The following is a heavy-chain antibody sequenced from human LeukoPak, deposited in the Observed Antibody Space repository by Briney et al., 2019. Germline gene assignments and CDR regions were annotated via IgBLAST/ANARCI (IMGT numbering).Heavy chain of an antibody. J-gene: IGHJ6*02. V-gene: IGHV3-23*01. CDR1: GLTFSSYA. CDR3: ARYFDWAREPPRDYGMDV. D-gene: IGHD3-9*01. Sequence: GGSLRLSCAASGLTFSSYAMSWVRQAPGKGLEWVSAISGSGGSTYYADSVKGRFTISRDNAKNTLYLQMNSLRAEDTAVYYCARYFDWAREPPRDYGMDVWGQGTTVTVSS. CDR2: ISGSGGST.